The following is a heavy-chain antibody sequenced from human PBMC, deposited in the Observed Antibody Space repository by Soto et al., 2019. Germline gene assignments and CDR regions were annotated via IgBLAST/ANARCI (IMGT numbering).Heavy chain of an antibody. V-gene: IGHV3-11*01. CDR2: ISSSGSTI. CDR3: ARDTMYSRSSNYYGMDV. J-gene: IGHJ6*02. CDR1: GFPFSDYY. Sequence: LPCAASGFPFSDYYVSWIRPARGKGLEWGSYISSSGSTIYYADSVKGRFTISRDNAKNSLYLQMNSLRAEDTAVYYCARDTMYSRSSNYYGMDVWGQGTTVTVSS. D-gene: IGHD6-6*01.